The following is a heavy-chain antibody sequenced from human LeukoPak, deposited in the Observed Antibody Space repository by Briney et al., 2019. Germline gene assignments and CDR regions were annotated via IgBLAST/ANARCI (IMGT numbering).Heavy chain of an antibody. V-gene: IGHV4-38-2*01. Sequence: PSETLSLTCAVSGYSFSSGYYWGRIRQPPGKGLWWIGRIYHSGSTYYNPSLKSRVTISVDTSKNQFSLKLSSVTAADTAVYYCARHGRITIFGVVIIGYFQHWGQGTLVTVSS. CDR3: ARHGRITIFGVVIIGYFQH. J-gene: IGHJ1*01. CDR2: IYHSGST. D-gene: IGHD3-3*01. CDR1: GYSFSSGYY.